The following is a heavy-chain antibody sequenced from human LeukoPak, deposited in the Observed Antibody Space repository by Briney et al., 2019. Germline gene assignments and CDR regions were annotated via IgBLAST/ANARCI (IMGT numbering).Heavy chain of an antibody. Sequence: PGGSLRLSCAASGFTFSSYGMHWVRQAPGKGLEWVAVIWYDGSNKYYADSVKGRFTISRDNSKNTLYLQMNSLRAEDTAVYYCARDIRIAARPVAFNIWGQGTMVTVSS. D-gene: IGHD6-6*01. CDR3: ARDIRIAARPVAFNI. CDR2: IWYDGSNK. CDR1: GFTFSSYG. V-gene: IGHV3-33*08. J-gene: IGHJ3*02.